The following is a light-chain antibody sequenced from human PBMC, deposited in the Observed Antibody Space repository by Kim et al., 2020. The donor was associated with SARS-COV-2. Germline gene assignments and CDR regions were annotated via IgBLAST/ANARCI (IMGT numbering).Light chain of an antibody. Sequence: ASVQLTCTLSSGHSSDAIEWHQQQPEKGPRYLMKLNSDGSHSKGEGIPDRFSGSSSGAERYLTVSSLQSEDEADYYCQTWGTGIRVFGGGTQLTVL. CDR3: QTWGTGIRV. CDR2: LNSDGSH. V-gene: IGLV4-69*01. CDR1: SGHSSDA. J-gene: IGLJ3*02.